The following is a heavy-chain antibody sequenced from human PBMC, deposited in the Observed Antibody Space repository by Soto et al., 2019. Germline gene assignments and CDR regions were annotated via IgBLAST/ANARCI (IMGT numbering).Heavy chain of an antibody. V-gene: IGHV4-4*02. CDR3: ARVVVATYSSTFDP. CDR1: SDSITSSNW. CDR2: IYHTGST. J-gene: IGHJ5*02. Sequence: QVQLQESGPGLVKPSGTLSLTCGVSSDSITSSNWWTWVRQPPGKGLERIGEIYHTGSTNYNPSLKSRVTIPVDKSKNQYSLKLISVAAADTAVYYCARVVVATYSSTFDPWGQGDMGAVSS. D-gene: IGHD6-13*01.